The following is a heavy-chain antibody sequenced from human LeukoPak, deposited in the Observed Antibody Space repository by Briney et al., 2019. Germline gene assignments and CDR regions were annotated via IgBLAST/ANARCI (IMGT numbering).Heavy chain of an antibody. CDR3: TREVDCSGGRCYRGEFDY. CDR1: GFTFSSYG. V-gene: IGHV3-33*01. Sequence: PGGSLRLSCAASGFTFSSYGMHWVRQAPGKGREWVAVIWYDGSNEYYADSVKGRFTISRDNSKNTLYVQMNSLRAEDTAVYYCTREVDCSGGRCYRGEFDYWGQGTLVTVSS. D-gene: IGHD2-15*01. CDR2: IWYDGSNE. J-gene: IGHJ4*02.